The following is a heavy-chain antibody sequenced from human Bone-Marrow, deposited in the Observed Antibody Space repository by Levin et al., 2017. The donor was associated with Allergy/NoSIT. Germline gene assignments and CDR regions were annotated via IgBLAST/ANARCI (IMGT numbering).Heavy chain of an antibody. D-gene: IGHD5-12*01. CDR3: ARDQWLRESYYFDY. CDR1: GFIFSDYG. Sequence: GGSLRLSCLASGFIFSDYGMHWVRQAPGRGLEWVVVIADDGVNKYYARSVKGRFTISRDNSKNTVYLHMNSLRAEDTAVYYCARDQWLRESYYFDYWGQGTLVTVSS. V-gene: IGHV3-30*03. CDR2: IADDGVNK. J-gene: IGHJ4*02.